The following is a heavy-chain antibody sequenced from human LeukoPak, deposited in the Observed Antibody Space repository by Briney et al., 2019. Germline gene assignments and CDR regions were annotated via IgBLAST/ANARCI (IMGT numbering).Heavy chain of an antibody. D-gene: IGHD3-22*01. V-gene: IGHV4-61*02. CDR3: ARGAYYEYYFDY. CDR1: GGSISSGSYY. Sequence: PSETLSLTCTVSGGSISSGSYYWSWIRQPAGQGLEWIGRIYTSGSTNYNPSLKSRVTISVDTSKNQFSLKLSSVTAADTAVYYCARGAYYEYYFDYWGQGTLVTVSS. CDR2: IYTSGST. J-gene: IGHJ4*02.